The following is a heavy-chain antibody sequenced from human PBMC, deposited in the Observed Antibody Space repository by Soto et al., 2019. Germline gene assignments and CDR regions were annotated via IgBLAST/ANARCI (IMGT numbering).Heavy chain of an antibody. Sequence: ASVKVSCKTSGYTFINFGITWVRQAPGQGLEWVGKIRGYNGDTNYAPKPQGRVTMTTDTSTSTAYLELRTLRSDDTAVYYCARGRHRNPDYWAQGILVPVSS. CDR3: ARGRHRNPDY. D-gene: IGHD4-4*01. CDR2: IRGYNGDT. J-gene: IGHJ4*02. V-gene: IGHV1-18*04. CDR1: GYTFINFG.